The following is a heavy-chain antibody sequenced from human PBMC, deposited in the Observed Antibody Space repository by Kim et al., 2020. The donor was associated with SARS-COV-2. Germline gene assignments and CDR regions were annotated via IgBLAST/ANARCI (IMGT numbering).Heavy chain of an antibody. D-gene: IGHD3-10*01. CDR3: ARESTVPDWYFDL. J-gene: IGHJ2*01. Sequence: SETLSLTCAVYGGSFSGYYWSWVRHPPGKGLEWIGEINHSGTTNYNPSLKSRVTISVDTSKNQFSLKLSSVTAADTAVYYCARESTVPDWYFDLWGRGTLVTVSS. CDR2: INHSGTT. V-gene: IGHV4-34*01. CDR1: GGSFSGYY.